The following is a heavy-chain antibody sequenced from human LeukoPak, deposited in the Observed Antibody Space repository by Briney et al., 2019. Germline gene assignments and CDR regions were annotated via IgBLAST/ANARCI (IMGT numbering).Heavy chain of an antibody. D-gene: IGHD3-22*01. Sequence: ASVKVSCKASGYTFTGYYMHWVRQAPGQGLEWMGRINPNSGGTNYAQKFQGRVTMTRDTSISTAYMELSRLRSDDTAVYYCARSIYDSSGSARYWSQGTLVTVSS. J-gene: IGHJ4*02. CDR3: ARSIYDSSGSARY. CDR2: INPNSGGT. CDR1: GYTFTGYY. V-gene: IGHV1-2*06.